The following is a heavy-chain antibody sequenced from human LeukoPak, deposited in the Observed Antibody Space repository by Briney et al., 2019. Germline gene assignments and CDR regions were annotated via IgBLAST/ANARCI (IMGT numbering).Heavy chain of an antibody. J-gene: IGHJ4*02. D-gene: IGHD1-20*01. CDR3: ARDFGLTGKVDY. CDR2: INSGGST. V-gene: IGHV3-53*05. Sequence: PGGSLRLSCTASGFTVSSNYMSWVRQAPGKGLEWVSIINSGGSTYYADSVKGRFTISRDNSKNTLYLQMGSLRAEDLAVYYCARDFGLTGKVDYWGQGTLVTVSS. CDR1: GFTVSSNY.